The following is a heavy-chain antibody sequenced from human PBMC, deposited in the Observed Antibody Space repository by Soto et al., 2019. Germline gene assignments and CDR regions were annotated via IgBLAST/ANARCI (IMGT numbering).Heavy chain of an antibody. J-gene: IGHJ4*02. CDR1: GFTFSSYW. CDR2: IKQDGSEK. D-gene: IGHD3-22*01. V-gene: IGHV3-7*05. CDR3: ARATGSITMIVVVTKDPYYFDY. Sequence: GGSLRLSCAASGFTFSSYWMSWVRQAPGKGLEWVANIKQDGSEKYYVDSVKGRFTISRDNAKNSLYLQMNSLRAEVTAVYYCARATGSITMIVVVTKDPYYFDYWGQGTLVTV.